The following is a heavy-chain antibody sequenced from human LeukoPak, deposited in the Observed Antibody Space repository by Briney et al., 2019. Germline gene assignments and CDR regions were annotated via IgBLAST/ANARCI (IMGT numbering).Heavy chain of an antibody. D-gene: IGHD3-22*01. CDR2: MNPNSGNT. Sequence: GSSVKVSCKASGGTFSSYAISWVRQATGQGLEWMGWMNPNSGNTGYAQKLQGRVTMTTDTSTSTAYMELRSLRSDDTAVYYCARDQRYDSGAFDIWGQGTMVTVSS. V-gene: IGHV1-18*01. CDR1: GGTFSSYA. J-gene: IGHJ3*02. CDR3: ARDQRYDSGAFDI.